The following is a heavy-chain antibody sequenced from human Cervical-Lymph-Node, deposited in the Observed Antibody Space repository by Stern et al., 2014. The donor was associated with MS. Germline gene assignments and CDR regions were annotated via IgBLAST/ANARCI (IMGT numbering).Heavy chain of an antibody. CDR3: ARWSVACDS. V-gene: IGHV5-51*03. CDR1: GYRFINNW. J-gene: IGHJ4*02. CDR2: IYPGDSDI. Sequence: EVQLVPSGAEVRKPGDSLKISCKTSGYRFINNWIAWVRQVPGKGLEWIGIIYPGDSDIRYSPSFQGHVTISVDKSTSTAYLQWSSLKASDTAVYYCARWSVACDSWGQGALITVSS. D-gene: IGHD2-21*01.